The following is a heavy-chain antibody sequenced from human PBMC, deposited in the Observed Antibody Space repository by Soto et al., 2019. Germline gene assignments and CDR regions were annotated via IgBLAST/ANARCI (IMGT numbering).Heavy chain of an antibody. D-gene: IGHD4-17*01. CDR3: ASAYGDYVSLDY. Sequence: ASVKVSCKASGYTFTSYYMHWVRQAPGQGLEWMGIINPSGGSTSYAQKFQGRVTMTRDTSTSTVYMELSSLRSEDTAVYYCASAYGDYVSLDYWGQGTLVTVSS. CDR2: INPSGGST. CDR1: GYTFTSYY. J-gene: IGHJ4*02. V-gene: IGHV1-46*03.